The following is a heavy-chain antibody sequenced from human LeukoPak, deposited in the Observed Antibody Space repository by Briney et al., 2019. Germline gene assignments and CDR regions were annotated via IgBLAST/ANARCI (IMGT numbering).Heavy chain of an antibody. V-gene: IGHV4-59*08. D-gene: IGHD3-16*01. CDR1: GGSISSYY. Sequence: PSETLSLTCTVSGGSISSYYWSWIRQPPGKGLEWIGYIYYSGSTNYNPSLKSRVTISVDTSKNQFSLKLSSVTAADTAVYYCARHVMARGSRLDWFDPWGQGTLVTVSS. CDR3: ARHVMARGSRLDWFDP. J-gene: IGHJ5*02. CDR2: IYYSGST.